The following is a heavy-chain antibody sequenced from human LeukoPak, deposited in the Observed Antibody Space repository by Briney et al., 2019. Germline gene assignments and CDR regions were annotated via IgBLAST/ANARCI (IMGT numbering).Heavy chain of an antibody. CDR3: ARGDLPQYYFDY. Sequence: PGGSLRLSCAASGFTFSSYAMHWVRQAPGKGLEWVAVISYDGSNKCYADSVKGRFTISRDNSKNTLYLQMNSLRAEDTAVYYCARGDLPQYYFDYWGQGTLVTVSS. V-gene: IGHV3-30-3*01. CDR1: GFTFSSYA. D-gene: IGHD5-24*01. J-gene: IGHJ4*02. CDR2: ISYDGSNK.